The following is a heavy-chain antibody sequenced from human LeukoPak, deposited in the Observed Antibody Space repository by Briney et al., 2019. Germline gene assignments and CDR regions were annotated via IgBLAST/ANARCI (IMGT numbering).Heavy chain of an antibody. Sequence: GGSLRLSCAASGFTFSTYAMSWVRQAPGKGLEWVSGTTGSGGSTYYADSVKGRFTISRDNSKNTLSLQMNSLRAEDTAVYYCAKGPNFWLTPIAFAIWGQGTMVTVSS. CDR3: AKGPNFWLTPIAFAI. V-gene: IGHV3-23*01. D-gene: IGHD3-3*01. CDR1: GFTFSTYA. CDR2: TTGSGGST. J-gene: IGHJ3*02.